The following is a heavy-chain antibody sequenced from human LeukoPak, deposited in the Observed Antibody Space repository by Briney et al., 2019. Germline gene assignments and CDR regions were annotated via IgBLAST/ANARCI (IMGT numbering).Heavy chain of an antibody. CDR2: IIPILGIA. Sequence: ASVKVSCTASGGTFSSYTISWVRQAPGQGLEWMGRIIPILGIANYAQKFQGRVTITADKSTSTAYMELSSLRSENTAVYYCARAPLDCSGGSCYGHYFDYWGQGTLVTVSS. D-gene: IGHD2-15*01. CDR1: GGTFSSYT. J-gene: IGHJ4*02. CDR3: ARAPLDCSGGSCYGHYFDY. V-gene: IGHV1-69*02.